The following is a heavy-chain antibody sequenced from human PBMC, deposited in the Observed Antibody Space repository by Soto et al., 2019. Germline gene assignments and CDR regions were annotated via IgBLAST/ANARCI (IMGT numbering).Heavy chain of an antibody. CDR3: AKGVNYYDSSGYYSYYYNGMDV. V-gene: IGHV3-23*01. Sequence: PGGSLRLSCAASGFTFNTYSMTWVRKAPGKGLEWVSAISGSGGSTYYADSVKGRFTISRDNSENTVYLQMNSLRAEDTAVYYCAKGVNYYDSSGYYSYYYNGMDVWGQGTTVTVSS. J-gene: IGHJ6*02. D-gene: IGHD3-22*01. CDR1: GFTFNTYS. CDR2: ISGSGGST.